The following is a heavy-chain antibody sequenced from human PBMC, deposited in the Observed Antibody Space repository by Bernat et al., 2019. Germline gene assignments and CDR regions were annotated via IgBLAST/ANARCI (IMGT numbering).Heavy chain of an antibody. CDR3: AKDAYYAILTGYETFDH. J-gene: IGHJ5*02. CDR1: GFTFSSYG. D-gene: IGHD3-9*01. V-gene: IGHV3-30*18. Sequence: QVQLVESGGGVVQPGRSLRLSCAASGFTFSSYGMHWVRQAPGKGLEWVAVISYDGSNKYYADSVKGRFTISRDNSKNTLYLQMNSLRAEDTAVYYCAKDAYYAILTGYETFDHWGQGTLVTVSS. CDR2: ISYDGSNK.